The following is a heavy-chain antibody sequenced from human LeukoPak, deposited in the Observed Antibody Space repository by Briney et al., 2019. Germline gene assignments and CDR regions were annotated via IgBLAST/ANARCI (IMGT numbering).Heavy chain of an antibody. V-gene: IGHV1-2*02. D-gene: IGHD2-15*01. Sequence: ASVKVSCKASGYRFIDYYMHWVRQAPGQGLEWMACVNSNSGGTHYAQNFEGRVTMTRDTSISTAYMELSRLKIDDTALYYCVIGDCSGGSCYHFDSGGEGTLVTV. CDR1: GYRFIDYY. CDR3: VIGDCSGGSCYHFDS. CDR2: VNSNSGGT. J-gene: IGHJ4*02.